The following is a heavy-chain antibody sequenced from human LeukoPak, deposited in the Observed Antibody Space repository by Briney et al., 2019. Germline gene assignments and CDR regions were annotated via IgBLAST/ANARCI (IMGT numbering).Heavy chain of an antibody. CDR1: GSRFTSYW. D-gene: IGHD3-22*01. CDR3: ARSSDSGGYYDYFDY. Sequence: GESLKISCKGSGSRFTSYWIGWVRQMPGKGLEWMGIIYPGDSDTRYSPSFQGQVTISADKSISTAYLQWSSLKASDTAMFYCARSSDSGGYYDYFDYWGQGTLVTVSS. J-gene: IGHJ4*02. V-gene: IGHV5-51*01. CDR2: IYPGDSDT.